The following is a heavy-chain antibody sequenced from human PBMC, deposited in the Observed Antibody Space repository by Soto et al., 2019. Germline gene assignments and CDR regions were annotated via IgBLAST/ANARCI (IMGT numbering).Heavy chain of an antibody. V-gene: IGHV3-23*01. CDR2: ISGSGGST. CDR3: AKEILYDYVWGSYRIDAFDI. CDR1: GFTFSSYA. D-gene: IGHD3-16*02. Sequence: EVQLLESGGGLVQPGGSLRLSCAASGFTFSSYAMSWVRQAPGKGLEWVSAISGSGGSTYYADSVKGRFTISRDNSKNPLYLQMNSLRAEDTAVYYCAKEILYDYVWGSYRIDAFDIWGQGTMVTVSS. J-gene: IGHJ3*02.